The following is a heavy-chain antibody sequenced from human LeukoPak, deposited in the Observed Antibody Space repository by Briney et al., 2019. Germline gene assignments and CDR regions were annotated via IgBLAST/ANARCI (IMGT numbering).Heavy chain of an antibody. J-gene: IGHJ4*02. V-gene: IGHV3-21*01. CDR3: ARDVYSSGLTFDY. Sequence: GGSLRLSCAASGFTFSSYSMNWVRQAPGKGLEWVSSISSSSSYIYYADSVKGRFTISRDNAKNSLYLQMNSLRAEDTAVYYCARDVYSSGLTFDYWGQGTLVTVSS. D-gene: IGHD6-19*01. CDR1: GFTFSSYS. CDR2: ISSSSSYI.